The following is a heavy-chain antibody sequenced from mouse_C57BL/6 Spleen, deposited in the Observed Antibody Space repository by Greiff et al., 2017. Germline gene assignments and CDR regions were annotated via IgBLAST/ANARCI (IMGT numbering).Heavy chain of an antibody. Sequence: QVQLKQSGAELVKPGASVKISCKASGYAFSSYWMNWVKQRPGKGLEWIGQIYPGDGDTNYNGKFKGKATLTADKSSSTAYMQLSSLTSEDSAVYFCARHPYYYGSSYFDYWGQGTTLTVSS. J-gene: IGHJ2*01. CDR1: GYAFSSYW. CDR2: IYPGDGDT. CDR3: ARHPYYYGSSYFDY. D-gene: IGHD1-1*01. V-gene: IGHV1-80*01.